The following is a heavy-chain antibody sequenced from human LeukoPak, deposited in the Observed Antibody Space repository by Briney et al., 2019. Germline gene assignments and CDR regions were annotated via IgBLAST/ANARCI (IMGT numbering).Heavy chain of an antibody. CDR2: IYYSGST. J-gene: IGHJ3*02. CDR1: GGSISSYY. Sequence: PSETLSLTCTVSGGSISSYYWSWIRQPPGKGLEWIGYIYYSGSTNYNPSLKSRVTISVDTSKNQFSLKLSSVTAADTAVYHCARRTVDYVQQPGAFDIWGQGTMVTVSS. V-gene: IGHV4-59*08. CDR3: ARRTVDYVQQPGAFDI. D-gene: IGHD4-17*01.